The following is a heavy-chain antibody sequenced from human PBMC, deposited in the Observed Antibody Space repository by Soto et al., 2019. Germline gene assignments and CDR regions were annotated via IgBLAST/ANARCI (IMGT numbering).Heavy chain of an antibody. Sequence: SVKVSCKASGGTFSSYAISWVRQAPGQGLEWMGGIIPIFGTANYAQKFQGRVAITADKSTSTAYMELSSLRSEDTAVYYCTRDLFSYDYSRILWFDPWGQGTLVTVSS. J-gene: IGHJ5*02. CDR1: GGTFSSYA. CDR2: IIPIFGTA. V-gene: IGHV1-69*06. D-gene: IGHD3-16*01. CDR3: TRDLFSYDYSRILWFDP.